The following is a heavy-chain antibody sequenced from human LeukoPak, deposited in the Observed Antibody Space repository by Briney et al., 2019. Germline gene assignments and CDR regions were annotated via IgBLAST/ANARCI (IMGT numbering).Heavy chain of an antibody. Sequence: GGSLRLSCAASGFTVSSNYMSWVRQAPGKGLEWVSMIYSGDDTYYADSVKGRFTISRDNSKNTLYLQMNSLRAEDTAVYYCASRAGSGYYDSWGQGTLVTVSS. CDR3: ASRAGSGYYDS. CDR2: IYSGDDT. J-gene: IGHJ4*02. V-gene: IGHV3-53*01. CDR1: GFTVSSNY. D-gene: IGHD3-3*01.